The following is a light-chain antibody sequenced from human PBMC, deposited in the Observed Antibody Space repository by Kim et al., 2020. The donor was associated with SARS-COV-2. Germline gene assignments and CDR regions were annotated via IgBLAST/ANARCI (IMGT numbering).Light chain of an antibody. CDR3: AAWDASLSGVV. J-gene: IGLJ3*02. V-gene: IGLV1-44*01. Sequence: ELTQPPSASGTPGQRVTISCSGSSSNIGSSTVNWYHQLPGTAPKLLIYNDNQRPSGVPDRFSGSKSGTSASLAISGLQSEDEADYYCAAWDASLSGVVFGGGTQLTVL. CDR1: SSNIGSST. CDR2: NDN.